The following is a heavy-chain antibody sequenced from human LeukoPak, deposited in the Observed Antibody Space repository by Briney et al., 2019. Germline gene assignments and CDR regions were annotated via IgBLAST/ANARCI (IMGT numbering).Heavy chain of an antibody. J-gene: IGHJ4*02. CDR1: GFTFSSYG. V-gene: IGHV3-30*03. CDR2: ISYDGSNK. CDR3: AGRASDSYLLY. Sequence: GGSLRLSCAASGFTFSSYGMHWVRQAPGKGLEWVAVISYDGSNKYYADSVKGRFTISRDNSKNTLYLQMNSLRAEDTAIYYCAGRASDSYLLYWGQGILVTVS. D-gene: IGHD2-15*01.